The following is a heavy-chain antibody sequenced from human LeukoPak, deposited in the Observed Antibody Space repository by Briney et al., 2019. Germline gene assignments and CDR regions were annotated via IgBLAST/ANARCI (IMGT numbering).Heavy chain of an antibody. Sequence: GGSLRLSCAASGFTFSDYYMSWIRQAPGKGLEWVSYISSSGSTIYYADSVKGRFTISRDNAKNSLYLQMNSLRAEDTAVYYCANKDYYGSGTYSFDYWGQGTLVTVSS. CDR1: GFTFSDYY. J-gene: IGHJ4*02. CDR2: ISSSGSTI. CDR3: ANKDYYGSGTYSFDY. D-gene: IGHD3-10*01. V-gene: IGHV3-11*04.